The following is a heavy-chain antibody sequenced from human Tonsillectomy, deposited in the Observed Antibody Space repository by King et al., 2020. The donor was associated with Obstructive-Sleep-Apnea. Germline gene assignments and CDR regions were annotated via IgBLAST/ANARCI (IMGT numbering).Heavy chain of an antibody. CDR1: GGSISSYS. CDR2: MFTSGST. D-gene: IGHD3-9*01. J-gene: IGHJ6*02. CDR3: ARDVPYDWLVPYYYYGMDV. Sequence: VQLQESGPGLVKPSETLSLTCTVSGGSISSYSLAWIRQPAGEGLEWIGRMFTSGSTNCNPSLKSRVTMSVDTSKNQFSRKLSSVAAADTAVYYCARDVPYDWLVPYYYYGMDVWGQGTTVTVSS. V-gene: IGHV4-4*07.